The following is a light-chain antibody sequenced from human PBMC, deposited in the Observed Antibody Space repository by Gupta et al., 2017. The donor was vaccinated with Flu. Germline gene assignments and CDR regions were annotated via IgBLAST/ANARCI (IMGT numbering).Light chain of an antibody. Sequence: EVVLTQSPSTLSLPPGERATLSCRTSQSVSSFYLAWYQQKAGQVPRLLIYAASNRATGIPDRFSGRGSGTEYTLTISRLDPEDSAVYYCQQYDNSPRWTFGRGTRVEIK. CDR2: AAS. CDR1: QSVSSFY. J-gene: IGKJ1*01. V-gene: IGKV3-20*01. CDR3: QQYDNSPRWT.